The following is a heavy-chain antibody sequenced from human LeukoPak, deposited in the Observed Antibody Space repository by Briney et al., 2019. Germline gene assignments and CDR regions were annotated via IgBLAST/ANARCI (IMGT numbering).Heavy chain of an antibody. CDR2: ISGSGGST. V-gene: IGHV3-23*01. CDR1: GFTFSSYP. J-gene: IGHJ4*02. Sequence: PGGSLGLSWPVSGFTFSSYPMSWVGQAPGKGLEWVSAISGSGGSTYHADSVKGRFTISRDNSKNTLYLQMNSLRAEDTAVYYCAKDQGVLLWFGELFSFDYWGQGTLVTVSS. CDR3: AKDQGVLLWFGELFSFDY. D-gene: IGHD3-10*01.